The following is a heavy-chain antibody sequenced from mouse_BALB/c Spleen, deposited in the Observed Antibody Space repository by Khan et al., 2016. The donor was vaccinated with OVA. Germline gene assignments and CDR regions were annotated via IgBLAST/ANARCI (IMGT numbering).Heavy chain of an antibody. CDR1: GFTFSDYG. J-gene: IGHJ4*01. CDR2: ISNLAYSI. CDR3: ARSWAMDY. V-gene: IGHV5-15*02. Sequence: EVKLLESGGGLVQPGGSRKLSCAASGFTFSDYGMAWVRQAPGKGPEWIAVISNLAYSIYYADTVTGRFTISRENAKNTLYLEMSSLRSEDTAMYYCARSWAMDYWGQGTSVTVSS.